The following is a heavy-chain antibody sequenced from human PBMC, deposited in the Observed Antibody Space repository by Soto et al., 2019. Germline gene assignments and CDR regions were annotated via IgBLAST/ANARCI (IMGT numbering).Heavy chain of an antibody. J-gene: IGHJ6*02. V-gene: IGHV1-2*04. CDR2: INPNSGGT. D-gene: IGHD6-19*01. CDR3: ARGVAGYSSGWTLYYYYGMDV. Sequence: ASVKVSCKASGFSFSDYYMHWVRQAPGQGLEWMGWINPNSGGTNYAQKFQGWVTMTRDTSISTAYMELSRLRSDDTAVYYCARGVAGYSSGWTLYYYYGMDVWGQGTTVTVSS. CDR1: GFSFSDYY.